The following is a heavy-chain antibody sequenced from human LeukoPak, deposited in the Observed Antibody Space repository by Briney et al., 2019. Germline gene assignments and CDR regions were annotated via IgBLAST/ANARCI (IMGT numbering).Heavy chain of an antibody. CDR1: GYTFTGYY. V-gene: IGHV1-2*02. CDR2: INPSTGGT. Sequence: GASVKVSCKASGYTFTGYYMHWVRQAPGQGLEWMGWINPSTGGTNYAQKFQGRVTMTRDTSISTAYMELSRLRSDDTDVYYCARDLKRRSYYDSSGYGAFDIWGQGTMVTVSS. CDR3: ARDLKRRSYYDSSGYGAFDI. D-gene: IGHD3-22*01. J-gene: IGHJ3*02.